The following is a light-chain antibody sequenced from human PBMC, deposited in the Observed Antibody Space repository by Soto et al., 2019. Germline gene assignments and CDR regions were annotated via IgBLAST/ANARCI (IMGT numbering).Light chain of an antibody. CDR2: DVS. V-gene: IGLV2-11*01. CDR3: SSYVGSYTYVV. Sequence: QSALTQPRSVSGSPGQSVTISYTGTSSDVGGYNYVSWCQQHPGKAPKLMIYDVSKRPSGVPDRFSGSKSGNTASLTISGLQAEDEADYYCSSYVGSYTYVVFGGGTKLTVL. CDR1: SSDVGGYNY. J-gene: IGLJ2*01.